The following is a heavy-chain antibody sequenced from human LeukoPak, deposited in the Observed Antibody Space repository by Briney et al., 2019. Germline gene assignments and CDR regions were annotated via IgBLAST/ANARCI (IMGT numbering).Heavy chain of an antibody. J-gene: IGHJ4*02. V-gene: IGHV4-59*01. CDR3: ASGWLFFDY. CDR1: GGSISSYY. CDR2: IYYSGST. D-gene: IGHD5-12*01. Sequence: SETLSLTCTVSGGSISSYYWSWTRQPPGKGLEWIGYIYYSGSTNYNPSLKSRVTISVGTSKNQFSLKLSSVTAADTAVYYCASGWLFFDYSGQGTLVTVSS.